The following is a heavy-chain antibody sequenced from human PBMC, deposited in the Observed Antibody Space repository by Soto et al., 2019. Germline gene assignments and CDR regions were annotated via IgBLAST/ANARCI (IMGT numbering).Heavy chain of an antibody. Sequence: VRLVQSGAEVKRPGSSVKISGKASGDTFNFYSINWVRQAPGLGLEWMGRVNPIVSMSNYAQKFQGRVTMTADKSTSTAFMELSSLRSEDTAIYYCASSYGSGYRAFDYWGQGALVTVSS. D-gene: IGHD3-10*01. CDR2: VNPIVSMS. V-gene: IGHV1-69*02. CDR1: GDTFNFYS. J-gene: IGHJ4*02. CDR3: ASSYGSGYRAFDY.